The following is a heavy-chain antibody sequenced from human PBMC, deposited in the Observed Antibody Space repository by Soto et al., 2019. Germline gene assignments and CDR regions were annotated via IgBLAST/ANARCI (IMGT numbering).Heavy chain of an antibody. D-gene: IGHD2-2*01. CDR3: ARHDPDIVVVPAAIDY. CDR1: GGSSSSSSYY. CDR2: IYYSGST. V-gene: IGHV4-39*01. Sequence: QLQLQESGPGLVKPSETLSLTCTVSGGSSSSSSYYWGWIRQPPGKGLEWIGSIYYSGSTYYNPSLKSRVTISVDTSKNQFSLKLSSVTAADTAVYYCARHDPDIVVVPAAIDYWGQGTLVTVSS. J-gene: IGHJ4*02.